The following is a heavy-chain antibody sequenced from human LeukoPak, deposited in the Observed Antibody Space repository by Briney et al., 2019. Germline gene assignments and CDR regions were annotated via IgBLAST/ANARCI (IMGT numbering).Heavy chain of an antibody. J-gene: IGHJ6*03. CDR3: ARNSNSGYYSSYYYMDV. D-gene: IGHD3-22*01. Sequence: VKVSCKASGGTFSSYAISWVRQAPGQGLEWMGRIIPILGIANYAQKFQGRVTIAADKSTSTAYMELSSLRSEDTAVYYCARNSNSGYYSSYYYMDVWGKGTTVTVSS. CDR1: GGTFSSYA. V-gene: IGHV1-69*04. CDR2: IIPILGIA.